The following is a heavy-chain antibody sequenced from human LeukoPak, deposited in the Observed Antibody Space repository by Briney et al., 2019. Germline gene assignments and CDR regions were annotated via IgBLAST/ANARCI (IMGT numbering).Heavy chain of an antibody. V-gene: IGHV3-23*01. J-gene: IGHJ2*01. CDR1: GFTFSSYA. CDR2: IGVSGTSR. Sequence: GVSLRLSCAASGFTFSSYAVGWVRQPPGKGLEWVSAIGVSGTSRYYADSVKDRFTISRDNSKSTLYLQMNRLRVEDTAVYYCAKDAPGHSDFWGRGTLVTVSS. CDR3: AKDAPGHSDF.